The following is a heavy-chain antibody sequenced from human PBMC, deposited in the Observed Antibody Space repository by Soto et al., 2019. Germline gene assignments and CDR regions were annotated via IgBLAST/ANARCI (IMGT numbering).Heavy chain of an antibody. CDR2: IYWDDDK. V-gene: IGHV2-5*02. Sequence: QITLKESGPTLVKPTQTLTLTCTFSGFSLSTSGVGVGWIRQPPGKALEWLALIYWDDDKRYSPSLKSRLTIIKDTSKKQVVLTMTNMDPVDTATYYCALNTIFGVVYAFDIWGQGTMVTVSS. CDR3: ALNTIFGVVYAFDI. J-gene: IGHJ3*02. D-gene: IGHD3-3*01. CDR1: GFSLSTSGVG.